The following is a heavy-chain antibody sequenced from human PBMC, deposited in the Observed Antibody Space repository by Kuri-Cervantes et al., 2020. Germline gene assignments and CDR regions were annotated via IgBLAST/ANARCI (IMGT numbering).Heavy chain of an antibody. D-gene: IGHD1-7*01. Sequence: SETLSLTCAVYGGSFSGYYWSWTRQPPGKGLEWIGEINHSGSTNYNPSLKSRVSISVDTSKNQFSLKLSSVTAADTAVYYCARGLFGGIIGTTLFDYWGQGTLVTVSS. CDR1: GGSFSGYY. V-gene: IGHV4-34*01. CDR3: ARGLFGGIIGTTLFDY. J-gene: IGHJ4*02. CDR2: INHSGST.